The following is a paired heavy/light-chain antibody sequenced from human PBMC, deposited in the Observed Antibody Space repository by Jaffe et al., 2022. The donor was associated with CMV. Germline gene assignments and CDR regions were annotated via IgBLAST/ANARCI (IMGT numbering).Light chain of an antibody. CDR3: QQLNSYLYT. J-gene: IGKJ2*01. V-gene: IGKV1-9*01. CDR1: QGISSY. Sequence: DIQLTQSPSFLSASVGDRVTITCRASQGISSYLAWYQQKPGKAPKLLIYAASTLQSGVPSRFSGSGSGTEFTLTISSLQPEDFATYYCQQLNSYLYTFGQGTKLEIK. CDR2: AAS.
Heavy chain of an antibody. Sequence: QLQLQESGPGLVKPSETLSLTCTVSGGSISSSSYYWGWIRQPPGKGLEWIGSIYYSGSTYYNPSLKSRVTISVDTSKNQFSLKLSSVTAADTAVYYCARHSNRVPPDDYGDYGSPETTILNWFDPWGQGTLVTVSS. V-gene: IGHV4-39*01. CDR3: ARHSNRVPPDDYGDYGSPETTILNWFDP. D-gene: IGHD4-17*01. CDR2: IYYSGST. CDR1: GGSISSSSYY. J-gene: IGHJ5*02.